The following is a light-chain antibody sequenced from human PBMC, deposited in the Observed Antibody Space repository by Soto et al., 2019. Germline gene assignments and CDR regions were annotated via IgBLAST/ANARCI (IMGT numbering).Light chain of an antibody. CDR1: GSNIGSNT. V-gene: IGLV1-44*01. CDR2: SNN. CDR3: AAWDDSLNGQV. Sequence: QSVLTQPPPASGTPGQRVTISCSGSGSNIGSNTVNWYQQLPGTAPKLLIYSNNQRPSGVPDRFSGFKSGTSASLAISGLQSEDEADYYCAAWDDSLNGQVFGTGTKLTVL. J-gene: IGLJ1*01.